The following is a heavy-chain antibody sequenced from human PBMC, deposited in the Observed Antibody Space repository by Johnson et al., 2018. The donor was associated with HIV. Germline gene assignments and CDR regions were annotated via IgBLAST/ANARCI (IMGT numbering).Heavy chain of an antibody. D-gene: IGHD1-26*01. CDR2: IRYDGSNK. CDR1: GFTFSIYG. V-gene: IGHV3-30*02. J-gene: IGHJ3*01. Sequence: QVQLVESGGGVVQPGGSLRLSCAASGFTFSIYGMHWVRQAPGKGLEWVAFIRYDGSNKYYADSVKGRFTISRDNSKNTLYLQMNSLRAGDTAVYYCARGIVGADDAFDVWGQGTMVTVSS. CDR3: ARGIVGADDAFDV.